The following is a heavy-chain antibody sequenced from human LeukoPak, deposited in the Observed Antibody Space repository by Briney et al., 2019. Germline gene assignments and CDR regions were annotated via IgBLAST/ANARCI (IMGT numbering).Heavy chain of an antibody. CDR2: MYTGGTT. J-gene: IGHJ4*02. CDR3: AKDEATSGGGLAS. D-gene: IGHD3-16*01. Sequence: GGSLTLSCAASGFTVSGTHMSWVRQAPGKGLEWVSAMYTGGTTYYAAPVQGRFTISRDTSKNTLYLHMNILRADDTAVYYCAKDEATSGGGLASWGQGTLVTVSS. V-gene: IGHV3-53*01. CDR1: GFTVSGTH.